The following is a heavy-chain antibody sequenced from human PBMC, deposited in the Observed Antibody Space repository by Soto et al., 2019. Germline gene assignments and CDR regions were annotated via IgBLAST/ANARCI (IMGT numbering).Heavy chain of an antibody. CDR2: INYSGST. CDR3: ASDRRFSNYDYGMDG. D-gene: IGHD3-3*01. J-gene: IGHJ6*02. CDR1: GGSISSGDYY. Sequence: SETLSLTCTVSGGSISSGDYYWGWIRQPPGKGLEGIGYINYSGSTYYNPSLKSRVTISVDTSKNPFSLTLSPVPAAATAVYYCASDRRFSNYDYGMDGWGQGTTVTVS. V-gene: IGHV4-30-4*01.